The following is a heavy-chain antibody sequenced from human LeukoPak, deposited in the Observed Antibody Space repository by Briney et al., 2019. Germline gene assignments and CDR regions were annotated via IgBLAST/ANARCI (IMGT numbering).Heavy chain of an antibody. CDR3: TRDRSRAEDD. D-gene: IGHD1-14*01. Sequence: GGSLILSCAASGFTFSGHWMSWVRQAPGKGLEWVANINQGGSDKYYVDSVKGRFTISRDNANNLLYLQMNSLRGEDTAVYYCTRDRSRAEDDWGRGTLVTVSS. V-gene: IGHV3-7*01. CDR1: GFTFSGHW. CDR2: INQGGSDK. J-gene: IGHJ4*02.